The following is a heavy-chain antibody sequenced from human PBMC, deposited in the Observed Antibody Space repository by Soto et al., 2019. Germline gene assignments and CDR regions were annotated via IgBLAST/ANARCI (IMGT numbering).Heavy chain of an antibody. J-gene: IGHJ4*02. V-gene: IGHV4-4*02. Sequence: ETLSLTCTVSGASISSSNWWSWVRQSPGKGLEWIGEIFHSGITKFNPSLKSRVTISVDKSKNQISLRLTSVAAADTAVYYCARDKITGLFDYWGQGTLVTVSS. CDR1: GASISSSNW. CDR2: IFHSGIT. CDR3: ARDKITGLFDY. D-gene: IGHD2-8*02.